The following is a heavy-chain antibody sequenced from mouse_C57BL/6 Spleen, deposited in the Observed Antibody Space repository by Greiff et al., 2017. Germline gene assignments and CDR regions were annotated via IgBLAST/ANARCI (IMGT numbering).Heavy chain of an antibody. Sequence: EVQLQQSGAELVKPGASVTLSCTASGFNIKDYYMHWVKQRTEQGLEWIGRIDPEDGETTYAPKFQGKATITADTSSNTAYLQLSSLTSEDTAVYYCARYGSSSSWFAYWGQGTLVTVSA. D-gene: IGHD1-1*01. CDR3: ARYGSSSSWFAY. J-gene: IGHJ3*01. V-gene: IGHV14-2*01. CDR2: IDPEDGET. CDR1: GFNIKDYY.